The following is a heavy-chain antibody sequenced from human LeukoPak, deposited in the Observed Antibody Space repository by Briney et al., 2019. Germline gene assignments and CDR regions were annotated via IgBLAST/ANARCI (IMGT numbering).Heavy chain of an antibody. D-gene: IGHD3-16*01. CDR2: IHYSGRA. Sequence: SETLSLTCTVSGDSISGSYWTWVRQPPGQGLEWIGQIHYSGRADYNPSLKRRITISVDTSKNQMSLTMTSVTAADTAIYYCVKFGVDYDMGVWGQGTTVTVSS. V-gene: IGHV4-59*01. CDR3: VKFGVDYDMGV. CDR1: GDSISGSY. J-gene: IGHJ6*02.